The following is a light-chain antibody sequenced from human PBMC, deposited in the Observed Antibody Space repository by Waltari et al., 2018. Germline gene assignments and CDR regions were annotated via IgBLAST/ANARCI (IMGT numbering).Light chain of an antibody. CDR1: HIVSYS. V-gene: IGLV3-21*04. J-gene: IGLJ1*01. CDR2: YDI. Sequence: SYVLTQPTSASVAPGETARITCGGDHIVSYSADWYQQKPPQAPVLVIFYDIDRPSGIPARFSGSNSGNTATLTITSVEAGDEARYYCQVWHPDIDPGVFGTGTEVTVL. CDR3: QVWHPDIDPGV.